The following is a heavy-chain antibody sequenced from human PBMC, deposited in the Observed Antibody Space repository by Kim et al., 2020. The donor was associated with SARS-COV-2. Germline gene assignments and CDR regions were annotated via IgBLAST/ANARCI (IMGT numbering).Heavy chain of an antibody. CDR1: GVSISGDY. J-gene: IGHJ5*02. D-gene: IGHD3-3*01. CDR2: IYYSESTNHT. Sequence: SESLSLTCTVSGVSISGDYWSWIRQPPGKGLEWIGYIYYSESTNHTNYNAYLRCRVTISVDTSKNQISLKLRSVADADTAGYFCESHGVVQNWFAPWGQG. CDR3: ESHGVVQNWFAP. V-gene: IGHV4-59*13.